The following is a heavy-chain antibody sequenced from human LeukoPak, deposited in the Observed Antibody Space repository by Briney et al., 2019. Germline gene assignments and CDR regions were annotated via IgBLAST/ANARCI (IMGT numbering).Heavy chain of an antibody. Sequence: GGSLRLSCAASGFTFSSYSMNWVRQAPGKGLEWVSYISSSSSTIYYADSVKGRFTISRDNAKNSLYLQMNSLRAEDTAVYYCAREFLQHDYEYYYYYMDVWGKGTTVTVSS. CDR1: GFTFSSYS. D-gene: IGHD4-17*01. V-gene: IGHV3-48*01. CDR2: ISSSSSTI. J-gene: IGHJ6*03. CDR3: AREFLQHDYEYYYYYMDV.